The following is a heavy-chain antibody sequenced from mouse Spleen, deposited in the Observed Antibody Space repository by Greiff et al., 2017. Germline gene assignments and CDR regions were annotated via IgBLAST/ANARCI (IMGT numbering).Heavy chain of an antibody. V-gene: IGHV1-64*01. J-gene: IGHJ2*01. CDR3: ARGIYYDYDEYFDY. CDR1: GYTFTSYW. Sequence: QVQLQQPGAELVKPGASVKLSCKASGYTFTSYWMHWVKQRPGQGLEWIGMIHPNSGSTNYNEKFKSKATLTVDKSSSTAYMQLSSLTSEDSAVYYCARGIYYDYDEYFDYWGQGTTLTVSS. CDR2: IHPNSGST. D-gene: IGHD2-4*01.